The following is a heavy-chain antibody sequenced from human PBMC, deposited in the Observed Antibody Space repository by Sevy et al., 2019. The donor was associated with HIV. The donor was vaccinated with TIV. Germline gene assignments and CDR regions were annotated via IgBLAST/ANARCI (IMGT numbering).Heavy chain of an antibody. CDR3: ARGYYDSSGYLDAFDI. V-gene: IGHV3-11*01. D-gene: IGHD3-22*01. CDR2: ISSSGSTI. J-gene: IGHJ3*02. CDR1: GFTFSDYY. Sequence: GGSLRLSCAASGFTFSDYYMSWIRQAPGKGLEWVSYISSSGSTIYYADSVKGRFTISRDNAKKSLSLQMNSLRAEDTAVYYCARGYYDSSGYLDAFDIWGPGTMVTVSS.